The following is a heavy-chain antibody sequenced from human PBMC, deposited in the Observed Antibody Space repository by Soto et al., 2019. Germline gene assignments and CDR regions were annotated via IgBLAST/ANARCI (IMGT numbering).Heavy chain of an antibody. CDR3: ARDLALAGNY. J-gene: IGHJ4*02. D-gene: IGHD6-19*01. CDR2: ISSTSSYT. Sequence: GGSLRLSCAASGLTFSRYAMNWVRQTQEKGLEWVSSISSTSSYTHYSDSVKGRFTISRDNANNSLFLQMNSLRAEDTATYYCARDLALAGNYWGQGVLVTVSS. V-gene: IGHV3-21*01. CDR1: GLTFSRYA.